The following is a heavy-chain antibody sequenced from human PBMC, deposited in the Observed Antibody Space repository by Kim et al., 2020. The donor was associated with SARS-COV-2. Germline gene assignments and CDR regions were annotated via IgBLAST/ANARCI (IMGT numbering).Heavy chain of an antibody. V-gene: IGHV4-34*01. CDR1: GGSFSGYY. CDR2: INHSGST. Sequence: SETLSLTCAVYGGSFSGYYWSWIRQPPGKGLEWIGEINHSGSTNYNPSLKSRVTISVDTSKNQFSLKLSSVTAADTAVYYCARGSRRGILGVVIWLGGM. D-gene: IGHD3-3*01. CDR3: ARGSRRGILGVVIWLGGM. J-gene: IGHJ6*01.